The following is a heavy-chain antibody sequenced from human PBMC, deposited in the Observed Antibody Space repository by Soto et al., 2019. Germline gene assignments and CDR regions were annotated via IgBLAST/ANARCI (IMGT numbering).Heavy chain of an antibody. CDR1: GFTFSSYG. CDR3: AKDKWFDP. J-gene: IGHJ5*02. V-gene: IGHV3-30*18. Sequence: QVQLVESGGGVVQPGRSLRLSCAASGFTFSSYGMHWVRQAPGKGLEWVAVISYDGSNKYYADSVEGRFTISRDNSKNTLYLQMNSLRAEDTAVYYCAKDKWFDPWGQGTLVTVSS. CDR2: ISYDGSNK.